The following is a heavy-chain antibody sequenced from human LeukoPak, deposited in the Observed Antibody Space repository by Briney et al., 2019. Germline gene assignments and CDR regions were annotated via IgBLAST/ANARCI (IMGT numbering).Heavy chain of an antibody. Sequence: PSETLSLTCTVSGGSISTYYWSWIRRPPGKGLEWIAYIHASGPTDYNPSLKSRITISVDTSKNQFSLKLSSVTAADTAVYYCARHDAGIAARPFDNWGQGTLVTVSS. V-gene: IGHV4-4*09. CDR1: GGSISTYY. CDR3: ARHDAGIAARPFDN. CDR2: IHASGPT. J-gene: IGHJ4*02. D-gene: IGHD6-6*01.